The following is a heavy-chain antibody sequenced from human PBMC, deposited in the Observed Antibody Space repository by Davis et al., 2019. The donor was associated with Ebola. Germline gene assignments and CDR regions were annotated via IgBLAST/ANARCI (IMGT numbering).Heavy chain of an antibody. D-gene: IGHD3-16*01. CDR2: IKQDGSEK. Sequence: GGSLRLSCAASGFTFSSYGMHWVRQAPGKGLEWVANIKQDGSEKYYADSAKGRFTISRDNAKNSLYLQMNSLRAEDTAVYYCARDRPLDFFFGDYYGMDVWGQGTTVTVSS. CDR1: GFTFSSYG. J-gene: IGHJ6*02. CDR3: ARDRPLDFFFGDYYGMDV. V-gene: IGHV3-7*01.